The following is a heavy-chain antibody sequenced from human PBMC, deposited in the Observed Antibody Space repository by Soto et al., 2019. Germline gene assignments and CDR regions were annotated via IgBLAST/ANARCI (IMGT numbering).Heavy chain of an antibody. D-gene: IGHD5-12*01. CDR2: IYWDDDK. Sequence: QITLKESGPPLVRPPQTLTLTCTFSGFSLTSGVGVGWIRQPPGKALEWLALIYWDDDKRYSPSLKNRLTITQDTPKNQVVLTMTNVGPVDTATYFCAHIDPEIVTVGGHGGFDYWGQGTLVTVSS. J-gene: IGHJ4*02. CDR1: GFSLTSGVG. CDR3: AHIDPEIVTVGGHGGFDY. V-gene: IGHV2-5*02.